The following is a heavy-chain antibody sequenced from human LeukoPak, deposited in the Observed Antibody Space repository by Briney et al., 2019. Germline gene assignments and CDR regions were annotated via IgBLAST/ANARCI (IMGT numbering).Heavy chain of an antibody. V-gene: IGHV3-23*01. D-gene: IGHD1-26*01. CDR3: ARAVGGSYFHRGYYFDY. CDR2: ISGSGGST. Sequence: PGGSLRLSCAASGFTFDDYGMSWVRQAPGKGLEWVSGISGSGGSTYYADSVKGRFTISRDNSKNTLYLQMNSLRAEDTAVYYCARAVGGSYFHRGYYFDYWDQGTLVTVSS. CDR1: GFTFDDYG. J-gene: IGHJ4*02.